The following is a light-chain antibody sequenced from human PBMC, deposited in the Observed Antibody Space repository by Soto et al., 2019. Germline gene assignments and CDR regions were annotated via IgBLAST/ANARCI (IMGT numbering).Light chain of an antibody. J-gene: IGKJ1*01. CDR2: AAS. CDR3: QKYNGAPRT. CDR1: QGISSY. Sequence: DIQMTQSPSSLSASVGDRVTITCRASQGISSYLAWYQQKPGKVPGLLIYAASTLQLGVPSRFSGSGSGTDFTLTISSLQPEDVATYYCQKYNGAPRTFGQGTKVEIK. V-gene: IGKV1-27*01.